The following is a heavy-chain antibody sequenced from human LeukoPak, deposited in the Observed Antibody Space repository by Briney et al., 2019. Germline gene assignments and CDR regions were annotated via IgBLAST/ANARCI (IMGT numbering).Heavy chain of an antibody. Sequence: SQTLSLTCTVSGGSISSGDYYWSWIRQPPGKGLEWIGYIYYSGSTYYNPSLKSRVTISIDTSKNQFSLKLSSVTAADTAVYYCARLSIVVVPALRRFDPWGQGTLVTVSS. CDR1: GGSISSGDYY. D-gene: IGHD2-2*01. V-gene: IGHV4-30-4*01. CDR3: ARLSIVVVPALRRFDP. J-gene: IGHJ5*02. CDR2: IYYSGST.